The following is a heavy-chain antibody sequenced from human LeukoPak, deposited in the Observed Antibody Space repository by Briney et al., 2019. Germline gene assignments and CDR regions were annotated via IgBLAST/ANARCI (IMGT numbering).Heavy chain of an antibody. Sequence: ASVKVSCKASGYTFTSYGISWVRQAPGQGLEWMGWISSYNGNTNYAQKLQGRVTMTTDTSTSTAYMELRSLRSDDTAVYYCARDDREWLSFYYYYYMDVWGKGTTVTVSS. V-gene: IGHV1-18*01. D-gene: IGHD3-3*01. CDR2: ISSYNGNT. J-gene: IGHJ6*03. CDR1: GYTFTSYG. CDR3: ARDDREWLSFYYYYYMDV.